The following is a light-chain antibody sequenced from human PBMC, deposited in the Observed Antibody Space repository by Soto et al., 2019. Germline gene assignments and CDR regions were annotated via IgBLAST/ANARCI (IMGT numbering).Light chain of an antibody. V-gene: IGLV2-14*01. CDR1: SSDVGRYNY. CDR3: SSYTTTYAVV. Sequence: QSVLTQPASVSGSPGQSITISCTGTSSDVGRYNYVSWYQQHPGKVPKLLISEVSKRPSGVSNRFSGSKSGNTASLTISGLQVEDEADYYCSSYTTTYAVVFGEGTKVTVL. CDR2: EVS. J-gene: IGLJ2*01.